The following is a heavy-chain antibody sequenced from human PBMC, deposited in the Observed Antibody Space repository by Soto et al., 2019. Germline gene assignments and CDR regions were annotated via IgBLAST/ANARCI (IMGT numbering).Heavy chain of an antibody. J-gene: IGHJ4*02. CDR2: VSHDGTDK. Sequence: QVQLVESGGGVVQPGRSLRLSCAASGFNFNTFALHWVRQAPGKGLEWVAVVSHDGTDKYYADSVKGRFAISRDNSEKRLFLQMDSLRNEDTAVYYCARVFGSAWFGGHFDNWGQGALVTVSS. CDR3: ARVFGSAWFGGHFDN. D-gene: IGHD6-19*01. V-gene: IGHV3-30*09. CDR1: GFNFNTFA.